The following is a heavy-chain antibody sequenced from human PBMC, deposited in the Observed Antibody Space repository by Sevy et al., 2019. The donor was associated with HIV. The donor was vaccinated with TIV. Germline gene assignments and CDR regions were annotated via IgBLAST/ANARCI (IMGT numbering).Heavy chain of an antibody. V-gene: IGHV5-51*01. CDR1: GYSFTSHW. CDR3: ATSRSGYFDSSGYYIY. D-gene: IGHD3-22*01. Sequence: GESLKISCKGSGYSFTSHWNGWVRHMPGKGLEWMGIIFPDDSETRYSPSFQGQVTFSAEKSINTAYLQWGSLKASDTAMYYCATSRSGYFDSSGYYIYWGQGTLVTVSS. J-gene: IGHJ4*02. CDR2: IFPDDSET.